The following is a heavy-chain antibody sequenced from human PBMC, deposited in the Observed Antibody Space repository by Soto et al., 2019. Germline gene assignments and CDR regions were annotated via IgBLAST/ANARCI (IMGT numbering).Heavy chain of an antibody. D-gene: IGHD6-13*01. Sequence: QVQLVQSGAEVKKPGASVKVSCKASGYTFTSYYMHWVRQAPGQGLEWMGIINPSGGSTSYAQKYQGRVTMTRDTSTSTGYMELSSMRSEDTAGYYCARDKFSSSWSDTSEYFQHWGQGTLVTVSS. J-gene: IGHJ1*01. CDR2: INPSGGST. CDR3: ARDKFSSSWSDTSEYFQH. V-gene: IGHV1-46*03. CDR1: GYTFTSYY.